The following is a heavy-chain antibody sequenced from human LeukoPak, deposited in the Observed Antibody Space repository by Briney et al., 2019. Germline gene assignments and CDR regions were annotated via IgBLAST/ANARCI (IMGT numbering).Heavy chain of an antibody. D-gene: IGHD2/OR15-2a*01. CDR2: VYDNGST. Sequence: SETLSLTCAVSGGSITRSNWWSWVRQSPGKGLEWIGEVYDNGSTNYNPSLKSRVTISVDKSKNQFSLKLTSVTAADTAVYYCASPRADRSTWYAVDYWGQGTLVTVSS. CDR3: ASPRADRSTWYAVDY. V-gene: IGHV4-4*02. CDR1: GGSITRSNW. J-gene: IGHJ4*02.